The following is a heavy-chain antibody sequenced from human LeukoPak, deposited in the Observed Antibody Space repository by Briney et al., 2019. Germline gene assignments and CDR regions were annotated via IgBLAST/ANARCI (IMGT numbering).Heavy chain of an antibody. CDR3: AKERAYGGNERKFDY. Sequence: GGSLRLSCAASGFTFSSYAMSWVRQAPGKGLEWVSAISGSGGSTYYADSVKGRFTISRDNSKSTLYLQMNSLRAEDTAVYYCAKERAYGGNERKFDYWGQGTLVTVSS. CDR2: ISGSGGST. J-gene: IGHJ4*02. CDR1: GFTFSSYA. D-gene: IGHD4-23*01. V-gene: IGHV3-23*01.